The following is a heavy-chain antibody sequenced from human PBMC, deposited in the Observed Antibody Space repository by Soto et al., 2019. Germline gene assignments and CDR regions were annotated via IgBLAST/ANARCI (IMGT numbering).Heavy chain of an antibody. D-gene: IGHD3-22*01. CDR2: INAGNGNT. CDR1: GYTFTSYA. CDR3: ARAPPYYYDSSGSLPSW. V-gene: IGHV1-3*01. Sequence: ASVKVSCKASGYTFTSYAMHWVRQAPGQRLEWMGWINAGNGNTKYSQKFQGRVTITRDTSASTAYMELSSLRSEDTAVYYCARAPPYYYDSSGSLPSWWGQGTLVTVSS. J-gene: IGHJ4*02.